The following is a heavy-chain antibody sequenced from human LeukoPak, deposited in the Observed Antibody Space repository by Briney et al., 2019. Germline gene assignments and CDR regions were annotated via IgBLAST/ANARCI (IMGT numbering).Heavy chain of an antibody. CDR2: IYYSGST. Sequence: SETLSLTCTVSGGSISSSSYYWGWLRQPPGKGLEWIGSIYYSGSTYYNPSLKSRVTISVDTSKNQFSLKLSSVTAADTAVYYCARELAWVPDYWGQGTLVTVSS. CDR3: ARELAWVPDY. CDR1: GGSISSSSYY. J-gene: IGHJ4*02. V-gene: IGHV4-39*07. D-gene: IGHD1-1*01.